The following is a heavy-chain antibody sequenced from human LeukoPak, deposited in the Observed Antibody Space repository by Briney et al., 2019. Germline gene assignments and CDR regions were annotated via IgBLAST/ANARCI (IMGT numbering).Heavy chain of an antibody. V-gene: IGHV1-69*01. CDR3: ARDPGYSYGPYYFDY. D-gene: IGHD5-18*01. CDR1: GGTFSSYA. CDR2: IIPIFGTA. Sequence: ASVKVSCKASGGTFSSYAISWVRQALGQGLEWMGGIIPIFGTANYAQKFQGRVTITADESTSTAYMELSSLRSEDTAVYYCARDPGYSYGPYYFDYWGQGTLVTVSS. J-gene: IGHJ4*02.